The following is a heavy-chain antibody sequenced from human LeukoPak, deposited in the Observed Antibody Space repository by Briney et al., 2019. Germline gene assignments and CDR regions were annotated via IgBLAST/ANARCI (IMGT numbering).Heavy chain of an antibody. D-gene: IGHD3-3*01. CDR3: AREGGFYRPLDY. J-gene: IGHJ4*02. Sequence: KASGTLSLTCGDSGGSVISTNWWTLVRQPPGKGLEWIGEVHLDGRTNYNPSLESRLTISVDLSENHVSLKLTSVTAADTAVYYCAREGGFYRPLDYSGQGTLVTVSS. CDR2: VHLDGRT. CDR1: GGSVISTNW. V-gene: IGHV4-4*02.